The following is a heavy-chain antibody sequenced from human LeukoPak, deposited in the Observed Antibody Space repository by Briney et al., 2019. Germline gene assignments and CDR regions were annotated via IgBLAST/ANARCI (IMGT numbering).Heavy chain of an antibody. CDR3: ARGAGDYGEGYYYYYMDV. V-gene: IGHV3-48*03. D-gene: IGHD4-17*01. Sequence: GGSLRLSCAASGFTFSSYEMNWVRQAPGKGLEWVSYISSSGSTIYYVDSVKGRFTISRDNAKNSLYLQMNSLRAEDTAVYYCARGAGDYGEGYYYYYMDVWGKGTTVTISS. J-gene: IGHJ6*03. CDR1: GFTFSSYE. CDR2: ISSSGSTI.